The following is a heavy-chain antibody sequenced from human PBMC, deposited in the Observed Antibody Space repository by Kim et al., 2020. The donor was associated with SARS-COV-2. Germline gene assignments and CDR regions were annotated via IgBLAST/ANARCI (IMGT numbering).Heavy chain of an antibody. CDR1: GFTFSSYA. CDR3: ARGLQLSSPYGMDV. J-gene: IGHJ6*02. D-gene: IGHD6-6*01. Sequence: GGSLRLSCAASGFTFSSYAMHWVRQAPGKGLEWVAVISYDGSNKYYADSVKGRFTISRDNSKNTLYLQMNSLRAEDTAVYYCARGLQLSSPYGMDVWGQGTTVTVSS. CDR2: ISYDGSNK. V-gene: IGHV3-30-3*01.